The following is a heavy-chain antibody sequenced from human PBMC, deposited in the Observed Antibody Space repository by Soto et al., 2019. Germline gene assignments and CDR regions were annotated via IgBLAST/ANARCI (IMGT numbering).Heavy chain of an antibody. Sequence: GGSLRLSCTASGFTFGDYAMSWVRQAPGKGLEWVGFIRSKAYGGTTEYAASVKGRFTISRDDSKSIAYLQMNSLKTEDTAVYYCTRNYYDSSGYYPAGDAFDIWGQGTMVTVS. CDR3: TRNYYDSSGYYPAGDAFDI. V-gene: IGHV3-49*04. D-gene: IGHD3-22*01. CDR2: IRSKAYGGTT. J-gene: IGHJ3*02. CDR1: GFTFGDYA.